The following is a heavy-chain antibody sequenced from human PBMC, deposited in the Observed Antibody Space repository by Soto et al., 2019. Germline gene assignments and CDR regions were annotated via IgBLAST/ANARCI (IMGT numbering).Heavy chain of an antibody. J-gene: IGHJ4*02. D-gene: IGHD6-19*01. CDR3: ATVTRSGWD. Sequence: EVQLGESGGGLVKPGGSLRVSCAASGFTFSSYSMNWVRQAPGKGLEWVSAISGSSRYIYYADAVKGRFTISRDNAKNSLYLQMNSLRVEDTAVYYCATVTRSGWDWGQGTLVTGSS. V-gene: IGHV3-21*01. CDR1: GFTFSSYS. CDR2: ISGSSRYI.